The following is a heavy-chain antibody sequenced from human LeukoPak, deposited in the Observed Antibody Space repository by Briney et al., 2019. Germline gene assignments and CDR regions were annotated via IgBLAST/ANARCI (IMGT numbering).Heavy chain of an antibody. D-gene: IGHD3-16*01. CDR1: GFTFSSYG. CDR3: AKDTPLCYVDY. Sequence: PGGSLRLSCAASGFTFSSYGMHWIRQAPGKGLEWVAFIRNDGSIIYNADSVKGRFTISRDNSKNTLYLQMNSLRADDTAVYYCAKDTPLCYVDYWGQGTLVTVSS. V-gene: IGHV3-30*02. CDR2: IRNDGSII. J-gene: IGHJ4*02.